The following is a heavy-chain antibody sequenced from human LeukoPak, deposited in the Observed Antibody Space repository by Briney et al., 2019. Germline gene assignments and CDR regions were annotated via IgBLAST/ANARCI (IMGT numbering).Heavy chain of an antibody. CDR2: ISSSGSTI. CDR1: GFTFSDYY. Sequence: GGSLRLSCAASGFTFSDYYMSWIRQAPGKGLEWVSYISSSGSTIYYADSVKGRFTISRDNSKNTLYLQMNSLRAEDTAVYYCAKDYGDYGDHYFDHWGQGTLVTVSS. V-gene: IGHV3-11*04. J-gene: IGHJ4*02. CDR3: AKDYGDYGDHYFDH. D-gene: IGHD4-17*01.